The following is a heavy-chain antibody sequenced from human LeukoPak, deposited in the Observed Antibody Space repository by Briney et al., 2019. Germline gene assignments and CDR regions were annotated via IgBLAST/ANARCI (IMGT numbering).Heavy chain of an antibody. J-gene: IGHJ4*02. V-gene: IGHV3-74*01. D-gene: IGHD5-18*01. CDR1: GFTFSSYW. CDR2: INSDGSSI. Sequence: GGSLRLSCAASGFTFSSYWMHWVRRAPGKGLVWVSGINSDGSSISYADSVKGRFTISRDNAKNSLYLEMNSLRDEDTAVYYCARVHRGYSYGRLDYWGQGTLVTVSS. CDR3: ARVHRGYSYGRLDY.